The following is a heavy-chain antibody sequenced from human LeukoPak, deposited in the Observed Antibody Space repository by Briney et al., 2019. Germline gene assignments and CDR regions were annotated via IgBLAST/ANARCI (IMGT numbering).Heavy chain of an antibody. Sequence: GGSLRLSCAASGFTVSSNYMSWVRQAPGKGLEWVSVIYSGGSTYYADSVKGRFTISRDNSKNTLYLQMNSLRAEDTAVYYCAREVVGNWFDPWGQGTLVTVSS. CDR3: AREVVGNWFDP. D-gene: IGHD2-2*01. V-gene: IGHV3-66*01. CDR2: IYSGGST. J-gene: IGHJ5*02. CDR1: GFTVSSNY.